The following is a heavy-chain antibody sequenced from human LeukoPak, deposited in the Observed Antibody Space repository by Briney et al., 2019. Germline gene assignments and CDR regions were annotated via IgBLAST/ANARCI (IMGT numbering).Heavy chain of an antibody. CDR2: ISSSSSYI. CDR1: GFTFSSYS. CDR3: ARADDYGDYYYYGMDV. Sequence: GGSLRLSCAASGFTFSSYSMNWVRQAPGKGLEWVSSISSSSSYIYYADSVKGRFTISRDNAKNTVYLQMNSLRAEDTAVYYCARADDYGDYYYYGMDVWGQGTTVTVSS. V-gene: IGHV3-21*01. J-gene: IGHJ6*02. D-gene: IGHD4-17*01.